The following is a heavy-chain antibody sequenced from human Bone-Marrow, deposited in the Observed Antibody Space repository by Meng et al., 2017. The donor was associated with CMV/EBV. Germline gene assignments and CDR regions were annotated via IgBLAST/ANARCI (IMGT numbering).Heavy chain of an antibody. CDR1: DGSVSSGNYY. CDR3: ARMTTVTYAFDI. Sequence: SETLSLTCSVFDGSVSSGNYYWNWIRQPPGKGLEWIGFIYYSGSTTYSPSLKSRVTISIDTSKNQFSLKLSSVTAADTAVYYCARMTTVTYAFDIWGQGTMVTVSS. CDR2: IYYSGST. J-gene: IGHJ3*02. V-gene: IGHV4-61*01. D-gene: IGHD4-11*01.